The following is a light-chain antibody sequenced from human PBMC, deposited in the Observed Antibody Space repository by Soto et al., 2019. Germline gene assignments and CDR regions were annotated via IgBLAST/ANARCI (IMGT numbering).Light chain of an antibody. J-gene: IGKJ5*01. V-gene: IGKV3-11*01. CDR2: DAS. CDR3: QQRSNWPIT. CDR1: QSVSSY. Sequence: EIVLTQSPATLSLSPGERATLSCRASQSVSSYLAWYQQKPGQAPRLLIYDASNRATGIPARLSGSGSGTDFTLTISSLAPEDFAVYYCQQRSNWPITFGQGTRLEIK.